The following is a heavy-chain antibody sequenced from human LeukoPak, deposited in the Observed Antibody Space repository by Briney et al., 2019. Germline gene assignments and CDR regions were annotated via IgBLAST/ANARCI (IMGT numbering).Heavy chain of an antibody. CDR1: GGTFSSYA. V-gene: IGHV1-69*05. D-gene: IGHD4-23*01. Sequence: SVKVSCKASGGTFSSYAISWVRQAPGQALEWMGGIIPIFGTANCAQKFQGRVTITTDESTSTAYMELSRLRSEDTAVYYFARKLVTPGGVDWFDPWGQGTLVTVSS. J-gene: IGHJ5*02. CDR2: IIPIFGTA. CDR3: ARKLVTPGGVDWFDP.